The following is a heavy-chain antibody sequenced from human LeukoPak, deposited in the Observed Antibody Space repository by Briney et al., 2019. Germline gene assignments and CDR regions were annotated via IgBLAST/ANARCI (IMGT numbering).Heavy chain of an antibody. Sequence: GGSLRLSCAASGFTFTSYNMNWVRQAPGKGLEWVSSISSSSTYIYYADSLMGRFTISGDNAKNSLYLHMNSLGVEDSAVYYCARAGGLWGQGTMVTVSS. V-gene: IGHV3-21*01. CDR1: GFTFTSYN. J-gene: IGHJ3*01. D-gene: IGHD3-16*01. CDR3: ARAGGL. CDR2: ISSSSTYI.